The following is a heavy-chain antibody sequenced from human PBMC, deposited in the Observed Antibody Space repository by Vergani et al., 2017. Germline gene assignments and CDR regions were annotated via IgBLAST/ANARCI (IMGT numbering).Heavy chain of an antibody. CDR3: ARGTYYYDSSGYYYGYYFDY. Sequence: QVQLVESGGGVVQPGRSLRLSCAASGFTFSSYGMHWVRQAPGKGLEWVAVISYDGSNKYYADSVKGRFTISRDNSKNTLYLQMNSLRAEDTAVYYCARGTYYYDSSGYYYGYYFDYWGQGTLVTVSS. CDR2: ISYDGSNK. CDR1: GFTFSSYG. J-gene: IGHJ4*02. D-gene: IGHD3-22*01. V-gene: IGHV3-30*03.